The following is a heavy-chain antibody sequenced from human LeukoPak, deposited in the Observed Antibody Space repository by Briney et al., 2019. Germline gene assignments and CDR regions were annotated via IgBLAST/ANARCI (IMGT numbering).Heavy chain of an antibody. J-gene: IGHJ3*02. V-gene: IGHV3-11*04. D-gene: IGHD5-24*01. CDR2: ISSSGSSI. CDR1: GFSFSDYY. Sequence: GGSLRLSCAASGFSFSDYYMTWIRQAPGKGLEWISYISSSGSSIYYADSVKGRFTIPRDNAKNSLYLQMNSLRAEDTAVYYCARARDGYNSGAFDIWGQGTMVTVSS. CDR3: ARARDGYNSGAFDI.